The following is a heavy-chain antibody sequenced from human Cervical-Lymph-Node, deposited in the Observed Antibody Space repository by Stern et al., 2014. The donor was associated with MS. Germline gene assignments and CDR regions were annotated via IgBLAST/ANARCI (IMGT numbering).Heavy chain of an antibody. CDR2: MNPNSGNT. J-gene: IGHJ5*02. Sequence: QVQLVQSGAEVKKPGASVKVSCKASGYTFTSYDINWVRQATGQGLEWMGWMNPNSGNTGYAQKFQGRVTMTRNTSISTAYMELSSLRSEDTAVYYCARGRRGQLVRKGGYWFDPWGQGTLVTVSS. V-gene: IGHV1-8*01. CDR1: GYTFTSYD. D-gene: IGHD6-6*01. CDR3: ARGRRGQLVRKGGYWFDP.